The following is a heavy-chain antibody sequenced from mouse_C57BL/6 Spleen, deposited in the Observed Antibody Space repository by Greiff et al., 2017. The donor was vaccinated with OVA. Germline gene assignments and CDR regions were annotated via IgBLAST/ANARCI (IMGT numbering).Heavy chain of an antibody. V-gene: IGHV1-22*01. CDR2: INPNNGGT. CDR1: GYTFTDYN. Sequence: VQLQQSGPELVKPGASVKMSCKASGYTFTDYNMHWVKQSHGKSLEWIGYINPNNGGTSYNQKFKGKATLTVNKSSSTAYMELRSLTSEDSAVYYCARHYGSSYVEYFDVWGTGTTVTVSS. D-gene: IGHD1-1*01. J-gene: IGHJ1*03. CDR3: ARHYGSSYVEYFDV.